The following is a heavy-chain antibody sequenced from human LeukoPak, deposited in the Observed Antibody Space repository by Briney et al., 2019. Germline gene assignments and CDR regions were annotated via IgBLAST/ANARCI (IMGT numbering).Heavy chain of an antibody. CDR1: GYTFTSYY. CDR2: INPSGGST. V-gene: IGHV1-46*01. Sequence: ASVKVSCKASGYTFTSYYMHWVRQAPGQGLEWMGIINPSGGSTSYAQKFQGRVTMTRDTSTSTVYMELSSLRSEDTAVYYCARESVNSGSYYGLRDAFDIWGQGTMVTVSS. J-gene: IGHJ3*02. D-gene: IGHD1-26*01. CDR3: ARESVNSGSYYGLRDAFDI.